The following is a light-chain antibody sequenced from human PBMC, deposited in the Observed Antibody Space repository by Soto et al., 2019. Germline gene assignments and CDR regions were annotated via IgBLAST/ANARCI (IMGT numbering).Light chain of an antibody. CDR3: CLHTSDNTRV. CDR2: EVN. Sequence: QSALTQPASVSGSPGQSIAISCTGSSSDVGIYNYVSWYQQHPGKVPKLLMYEVNNRPSGISNRFSGSKAANTASLTISALQTEDEADYYCCLHTSDNTRVFGSGTKLTVL. J-gene: IGLJ1*01. V-gene: IGLV2-14*01. CDR1: SSDVGIYNY.